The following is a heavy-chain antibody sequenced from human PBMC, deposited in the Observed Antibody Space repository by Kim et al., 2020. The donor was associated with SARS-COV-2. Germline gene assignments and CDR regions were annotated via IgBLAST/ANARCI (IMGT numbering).Heavy chain of an antibody. J-gene: IGHJ4*02. CDR1: GFTFSSYA. CDR3: AKDGYSGSYDGCDY. V-gene: IGHV3-23*03. Sequence: GGSLRLSCAASGFTFSSYAMSWVRQAPGKGLEWVSVIYSGGSSTYYADSVKGRFTISRDNSKNTLYLQMNSLRAEDTAVYYCAKDGYSGSYDGCDYWGQGTLVTVSS. D-gene: IGHD1-26*01. CDR2: IYSGGSST.